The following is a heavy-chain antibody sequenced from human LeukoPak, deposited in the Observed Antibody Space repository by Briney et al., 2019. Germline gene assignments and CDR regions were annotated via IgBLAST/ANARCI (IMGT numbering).Heavy chain of an antibody. V-gene: IGHV3-23*01. CDR1: GFTFSSYG. CDR3: ARSGYGSGSYYVY. Sequence: GGTLRLSCAASGFTFSSYGMSWVRQAPGKGLEWVSAISGSGGSTYYADSVKGRFTISRDNAKNSLYLQMNSLRAEDTAVYYCARSGYGSGSYYVYWGQGTLVTVSS. J-gene: IGHJ4*02. D-gene: IGHD3-10*01. CDR2: ISGSGGST.